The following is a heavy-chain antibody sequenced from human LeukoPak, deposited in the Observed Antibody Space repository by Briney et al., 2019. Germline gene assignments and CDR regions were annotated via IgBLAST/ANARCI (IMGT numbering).Heavy chain of an antibody. Sequence: GASVKVSCKASGYTFTGYYMHWVRQAPGQGLEWMGWINPNSGGTNYAQKFQGRVTMTRDTSISTAYMELSWLRSDDTAVYYCAREDYYDSSGYYKNKEYFQIWGQGTLVTVSS. CDR3: AREDYYDSSGYYKNKEYFQI. CDR2: INPNSGGT. V-gene: IGHV1-2*02. CDR1: GYTFTGYY. J-gene: IGHJ1*01. D-gene: IGHD3-22*01.